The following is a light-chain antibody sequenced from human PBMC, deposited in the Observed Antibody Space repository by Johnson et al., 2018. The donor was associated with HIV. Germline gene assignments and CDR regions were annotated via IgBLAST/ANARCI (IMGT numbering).Light chain of an antibody. J-gene: IGLJ1*01. V-gene: IGLV1-51*01. CDR3: GTWGGV. CDR2: DNN. Sequence: QAVLTQPPSVSAAPGQKVTISCSGSRSNIGNNYVSWYQQVPGTAPKLLIYDNNKRPSGIPDRFSGSKSGTSATLGITGLQTGDEADYYCGTWGGVFGTGTKVTVL. CDR1: RSNIGNNY.